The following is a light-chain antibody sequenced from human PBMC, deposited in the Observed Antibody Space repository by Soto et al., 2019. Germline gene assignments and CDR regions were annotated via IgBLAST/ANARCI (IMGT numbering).Light chain of an antibody. CDR1: SSDVGGYNY. V-gene: IGLV2-14*01. Sequence: QSVLTQPASVSGSPGQSITISCTGTSSDVGGYNYVSWYQQHPGKAPKLMIYDVSNRPSGVSNRISGSKSGNTASLTISGLQAEDEADYYYSSYTSSSTLVVFGGGTTLTVL. CDR2: DVS. CDR3: SSYTSSSTLVV. J-gene: IGLJ2*01.